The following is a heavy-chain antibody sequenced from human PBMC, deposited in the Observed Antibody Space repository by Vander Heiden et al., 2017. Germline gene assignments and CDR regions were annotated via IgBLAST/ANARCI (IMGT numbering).Heavy chain of an antibody. V-gene: IGHV3-30*19. CDR1: YG. Sequence: YGMHWVRQAPGKGLEWVAVISYDGSNKYYADSVKGRFTISRDNSKNTLYLQMNSLRAEDTAVYYCARVGCSSTSCSFYYYYGMDVWGQGTTVTVSS. J-gene: IGHJ6*02. D-gene: IGHD2-2*01. CDR3: ARVGCSSTSCSFYYYYGMDV. CDR2: ISYDGSNK.